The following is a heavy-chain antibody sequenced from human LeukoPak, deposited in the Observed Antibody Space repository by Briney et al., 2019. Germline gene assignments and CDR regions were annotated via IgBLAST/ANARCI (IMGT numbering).Heavy chain of an antibody. CDR3: ARDTLYSSSWYD. CDR1: GYTFTSYD. Sequence: ASVKVSCKASGYTFTSYDINWVRQATGQGLEWMGWMNPNSGNTAYAQKFQGRVTMTRDTSISTAYMELSRLRSDDTAVYYCARDTLYSSSWYDWGQGTLVTVSS. CDR2: MNPNSGNT. J-gene: IGHJ4*02. V-gene: IGHV1-8*02. D-gene: IGHD6-13*01.